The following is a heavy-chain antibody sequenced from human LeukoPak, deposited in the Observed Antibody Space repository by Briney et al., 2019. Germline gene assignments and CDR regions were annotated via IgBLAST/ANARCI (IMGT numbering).Heavy chain of an antibody. CDR3: ARVPVFQPYYYFDY. Sequence: GGSLRLSCAASGFTFSSYWMHWVRQAPGKGLVWVSRINSDGSSTSYADSVKGRFTISRDNAKSTLYLQMNSLRAEDTAVYYCARVPVFQPYYYFDYWGQGTLVTVSS. CDR1: GFTFSSYW. J-gene: IGHJ4*02. V-gene: IGHV3-74*01. CDR2: INSDGSST. D-gene: IGHD2-21*01.